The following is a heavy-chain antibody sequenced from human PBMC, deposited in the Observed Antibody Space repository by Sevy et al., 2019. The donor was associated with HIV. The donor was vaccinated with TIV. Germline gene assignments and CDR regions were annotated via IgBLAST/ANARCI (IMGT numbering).Heavy chain of an antibody. J-gene: IGHJ5*02. CDR2: IYYSGST. D-gene: IGHD3-10*01. CDR3: AGGSGREWWFDP. CDR1: GGSISSYY. Sequence: SETLSLTCTVSGGSISSYYWSWIRQPPGKGLEWIGYIYYSGSTNYNPSLKSRVTISVDTSKNQFSLKLSSVTAADTAVYYCAGGSGREWWFDPWGQGTLVTVSS. V-gene: IGHV4-59*01.